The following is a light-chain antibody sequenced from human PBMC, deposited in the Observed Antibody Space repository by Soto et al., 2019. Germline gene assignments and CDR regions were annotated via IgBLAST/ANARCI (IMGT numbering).Light chain of an antibody. CDR2: DVS. V-gene: IGLV2-14*03. J-gene: IGLJ2*01. Sequence: QSALTQPASMSGSPGQSITISCTGTSSDIGGYNYVSWYQQHPGKAPKLMIYDVSNWPSGVSNRFSGSKSGNTASLTISGLQAEDEADYYCSSYTSSSPVVFGGGTQLTVL. CDR3: SSYTSSSPVV. CDR1: SSDIGGYNY.